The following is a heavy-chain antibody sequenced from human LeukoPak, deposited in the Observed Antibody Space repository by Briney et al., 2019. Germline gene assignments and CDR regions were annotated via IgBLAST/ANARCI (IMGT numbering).Heavy chain of an antibody. D-gene: IGHD3-22*01. J-gene: IGHJ4*02. V-gene: IGHV4-59*12. Sequence: SETLSLTCTVSGGAISGYYWNWIRQPPGKGLEWIGYIYYSGSTYYNPSLKSRVTISVDTSKNQFSLKLSSVTAADTAVYYCARGGSMIVVVNPPYYFDYWGQGTLVTVSS. CDR2: IYYSGST. CDR1: GGAISGYY. CDR3: ARGGSMIVVVNPPYYFDY.